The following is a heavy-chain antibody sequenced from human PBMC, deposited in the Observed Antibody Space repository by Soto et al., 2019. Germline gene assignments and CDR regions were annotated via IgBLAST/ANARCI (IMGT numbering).Heavy chain of an antibody. CDR1: GYTFTSCA. CDR3: ARDVAAAGLDY. V-gene: IGHV1-3*01. Sequence: ASVKVSCKASGYTFTSCALHWVRQAPGQRLEWMGWINAGNGNTKYSQKFQGRVTITRDTSASTAYMELSSLRSEDTAVYYCARDVAAAGLDYWGQGTLVTVSS. CDR2: INAGNGNT. J-gene: IGHJ4*02. D-gene: IGHD6-13*01.